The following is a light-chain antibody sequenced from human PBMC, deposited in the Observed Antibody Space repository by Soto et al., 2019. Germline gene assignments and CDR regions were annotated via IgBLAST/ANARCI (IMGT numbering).Light chain of an antibody. CDR1: QGISNY. Sequence: DLQMTQSPSTLSASVGDSVTIPFRASQGISNYLAWYQQEPGKAPKFLIYATSTLQSGVPSRFSGGGSGTEFTLTISSLQPEDFATYYCQQLKSYPLTFGGGTKVDIK. V-gene: IGKV1-9*01. CDR3: QQLKSYPLT. CDR2: ATS. J-gene: IGKJ4*01.